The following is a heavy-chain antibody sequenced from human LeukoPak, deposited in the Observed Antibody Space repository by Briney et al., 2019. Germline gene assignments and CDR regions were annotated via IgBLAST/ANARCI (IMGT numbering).Heavy chain of an antibody. CDR3: ARDTYNYDGSGYYYLDY. D-gene: IGHD3-22*01. CDR2: IYYSGST. V-gene: IGHV4-59*01. J-gene: IGHJ4*02. Sequence: SETLSLTCTVSGGSISSYYWSWIRQPPGKGLEWIGYIYYSGSTNYNPSLKSRVTISVDTSKNQFSLKLSSVTAAGTAVYYCARDTYNYDGSGYYYLDYWGQGTLVTVSS. CDR1: GGSISSYY.